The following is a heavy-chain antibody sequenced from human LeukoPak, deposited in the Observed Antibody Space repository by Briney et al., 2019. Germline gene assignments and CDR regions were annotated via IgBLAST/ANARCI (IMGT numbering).Heavy chain of an antibody. J-gene: IGHJ4*02. CDR3: ARVAYQLPNYDY. CDR2: IRYDGSNK. D-gene: IGHD2-2*01. V-gene: IGHV3-30*02. CDR1: GFTFSSYG. Sequence: PGGSLRLSCAASGFTFSSYGMHWVRQAPGKELKWVAFIRYDGSNKYYADSVKGRFTTSRHNAKNSLYLQMNSMRAEDTAVYYCARVAYQLPNYDYWGQGTLVTVSS.